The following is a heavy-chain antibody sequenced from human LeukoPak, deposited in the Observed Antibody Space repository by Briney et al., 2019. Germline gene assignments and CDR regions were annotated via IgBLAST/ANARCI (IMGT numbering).Heavy chain of an antibody. CDR3: TTLEWVDWLSRVDY. D-gene: IGHD3-9*01. CDR1: GFTFSDYY. J-gene: IGHJ4*02. CDR2: ISAGRSYT. Sequence: GGSPRLSCAASGFTFSDYYMNWIRQAPGKALEWVSYISAGRSYTSYADSVKGRFTISRDDSKNTLYLQMHSLKTEDPAVYYCTTLEWVDWLSRVDYWGQGTLVTVSS. V-gene: IGHV3-11*03.